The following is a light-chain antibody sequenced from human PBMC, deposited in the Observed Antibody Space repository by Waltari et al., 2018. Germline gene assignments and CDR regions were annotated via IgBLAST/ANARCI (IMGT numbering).Light chain of an antibody. CDR3: QKYYSYFT. CDR2: DAS. J-gene: IGKJ4*01. V-gene: IGKV1-5*01. CDR1: QSIGSL. Sequence: DIQMTQSPSTLSASVGDRVTITCRASQSIGSLLAWYQQKPGKAPKLLIYDASSLESGVPSRFSGSGSGTEFTLTINSLQPDDFATYSCQKYYSYFTFGGGAKVEIK.